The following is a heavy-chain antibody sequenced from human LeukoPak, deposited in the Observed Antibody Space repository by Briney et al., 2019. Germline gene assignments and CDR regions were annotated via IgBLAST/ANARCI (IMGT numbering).Heavy chain of an antibody. J-gene: IGHJ4*02. CDR3: ARVGIAGADY. D-gene: IGHD1-14*01. CDR2: IYYSGST. Sequence: PSETLSLTCTVSGGSISSSSYYWGWIRQPPGKGLEWIGSIYYSGSTYYNPSLKSRVTISVDASKNQFSLKLSSVTAADTAVYYCARVGIAGADYWGQGTLVTVSS. CDR1: GGSISSSSYY. V-gene: IGHV4-39*07.